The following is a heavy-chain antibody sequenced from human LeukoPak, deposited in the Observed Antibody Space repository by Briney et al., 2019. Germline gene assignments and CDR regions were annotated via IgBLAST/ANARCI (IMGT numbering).Heavy chain of an antibody. CDR2: INPNSGGT. CDR3: ARGALSYYGSGSYCDY. J-gene: IGHJ4*02. V-gene: IGHV1-2*02. Sequence: ASVKVSCKASGYTFTGYYMHWVRQAPGQGLEWMGWINPNSGGTNYAQKFQGRVTMTRDTSISTAYMELSRLRSDDTAVYYCARGALSYYGSGSYCDYWGQGTLVTVSS. CDR1: GYTFTGYY. D-gene: IGHD3-10*01.